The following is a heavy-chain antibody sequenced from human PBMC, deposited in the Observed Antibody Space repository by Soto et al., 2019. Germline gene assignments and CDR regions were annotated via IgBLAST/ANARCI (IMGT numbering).Heavy chain of an antibody. CDR1: GFTFSSYA. Sequence: GESLKISCAASGFTFSSYAMSWVRQAPGKGLEWVSAISGSGGSTYYADSVKGRFTISRDNSKNTLYLQINSLRAEDTAVYYCAKDRYSGRPAYRGQRTLVALSS. J-gene: IGHJ4*02. CDR2: ISGSGGST. CDR3: AKDRYSGRPAY. V-gene: IGHV3-23*01. D-gene: IGHD1-26*01.